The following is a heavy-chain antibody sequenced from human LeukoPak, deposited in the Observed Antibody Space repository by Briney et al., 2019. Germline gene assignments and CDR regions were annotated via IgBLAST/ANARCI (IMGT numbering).Heavy chain of an antibody. V-gene: IGHV3-64D*06. CDR3: VKGGIVVLISAFDI. CDR2: ISSNGGST. J-gene: IGHJ3*02. Sequence: PGGSLRLSCAASGFAVSNTYMTWVRQAPGKGLEYVSTISSNGGSTYYADSVKGRFTISRDNSKNTLYLQMSSLRVEDTAVYYCVKGGIVVLISAFDIWGQGTMVTVSS. D-gene: IGHD3-22*01. CDR1: GFAVSNTY.